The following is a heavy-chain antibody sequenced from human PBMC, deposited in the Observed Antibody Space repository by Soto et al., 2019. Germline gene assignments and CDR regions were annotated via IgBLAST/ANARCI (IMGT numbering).Heavy chain of an antibody. Sequence: EVHLVEAGGGLVKPGESLTLSCAASGFTFGGFTLNWVRQAPGKGLEWVSSISSGSAYIYYAESVKGRFTISRDNARSTLYLQMNSLRLDDTAVYFCARDGLTFGGDWGQGTLVAVSS. CDR3: ARDGLTFGGD. D-gene: IGHD3-16*01. J-gene: IGHJ4*02. V-gene: IGHV3-21*06. CDR2: ISSGSAYI. CDR1: GFTFGGFT.